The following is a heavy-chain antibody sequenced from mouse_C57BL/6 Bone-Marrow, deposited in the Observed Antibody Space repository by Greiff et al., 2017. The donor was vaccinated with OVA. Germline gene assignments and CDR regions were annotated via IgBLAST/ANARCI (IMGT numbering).Heavy chain of an antibody. CDR1: GYTFTEYT. CDR2: FYPGSGSI. J-gene: IGHJ2*01. D-gene: IGHD3-2*02. V-gene: IGHV1-62-2*01. Sequence: VKLMESGAELVKPGASVKLSCKASGYTFTEYTIHWVKQRSGQGLEWIGWFYPGSGSIKYNEKFKDKATLTADKSSSTVYMELSRLTSEDSAVYFCARHEGAQATGYYFDYWGQGTTLTVSS. CDR3: ARHEGAQATGYYFDY.